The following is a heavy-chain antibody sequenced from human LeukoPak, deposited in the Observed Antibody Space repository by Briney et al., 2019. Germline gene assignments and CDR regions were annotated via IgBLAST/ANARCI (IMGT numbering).Heavy chain of an antibody. Sequence: PGRSLRLSCAASGFTFSSYGMHWVRQAPGKGLEWVAVIWYDGSNKYYADSVKGRFTISRDNSKNTLYLQMNSLRAEDTAVYYCARGHIAVAGHYGAGPSDSWGQGTLVTVSS. J-gene: IGHJ4*02. V-gene: IGHV3-33*01. D-gene: IGHD6-19*01. CDR1: GFTFSSYG. CDR2: IWYDGSNK. CDR3: ARGHIAVAGHYGAGPSDS.